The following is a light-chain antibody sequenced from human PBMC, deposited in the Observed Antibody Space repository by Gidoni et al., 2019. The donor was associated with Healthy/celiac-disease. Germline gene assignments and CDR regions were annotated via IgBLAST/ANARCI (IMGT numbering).Light chain of an antibody. V-gene: IGLV6-57*02. CDR2: EDN. CDR3: QSYDSSNHWV. J-gene: IGLJ3*02. CDR1: SGRIASNY. Sequence: NFMLTQPHSVSESPGKTVTISCTGSSGRIASNYVQWYQQLPGSAPTTVIYEDNQRPSGVPDRFSGSIDSSSNSASLTISGLKTEDEADYYCQSYDSSNHWVFGGGTKLTVL.